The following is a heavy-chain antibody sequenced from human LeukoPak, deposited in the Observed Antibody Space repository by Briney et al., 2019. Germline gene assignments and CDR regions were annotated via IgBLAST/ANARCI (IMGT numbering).Heavy chain of an antibody. V-gene: IGHV4-4*02. CDR3: VRGGTYYLPY. CDR1: GVSITDNW. CDR2: ILHTGPT. D-gene: IGHD1-26*01. J-gene: IGHJ4*02. Sequence: SETLSLTCAVSGVSITDNWWSWVRQPPGKGLEWIGEILHTGPTNFNPSLKSRVTISMDKSKNQLSLRLNSVTAADTAIYYCVRGGTYYLPYWGRESWSPSPQ.